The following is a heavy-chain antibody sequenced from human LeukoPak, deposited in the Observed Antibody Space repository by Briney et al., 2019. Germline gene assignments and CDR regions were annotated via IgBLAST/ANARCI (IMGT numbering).Heavy chain of an antibody. J-gene: IGHJ3*02. CDR2: INHSGST. V-gene: IGHV4-34*01. Sequence: PSETLSLTCAVYGGSFSGYYWSWIRQPPGKGLEWIGEINHSGSTYYNPSLKSRVTISVDTSKNQFSLKLSSVTAADTAVYYCARWFGELNEGVDIWGQGTMVTVSS. CDR3: ARWFGELNEGVDI. CDR1: GGSFSGYY. D-gene: IGHD3-10*01.